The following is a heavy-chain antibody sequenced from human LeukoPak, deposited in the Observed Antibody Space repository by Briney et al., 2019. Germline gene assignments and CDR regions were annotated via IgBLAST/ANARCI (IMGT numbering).Heavy chain of an antibody. D-gene: IGHD6-13*01. J-gene: IGHJ6*03. CDR1: GFTFSSYA. Sequence: GGSLGLSCAASGFTFSSYAMSWVRQAPGKGLEWVSAISGSGGSTYYADSVKGRFTISRDNSKNTLYLQMNSLRAEDTAVYYCAVAAAGTAEVYYYYYYMDVWGKGTTVTVSS. CDR3: AVAAAGTAEVYYYYYYMDV. V-gene: IGHV3-23*01. CDR2: ISGSGGST.